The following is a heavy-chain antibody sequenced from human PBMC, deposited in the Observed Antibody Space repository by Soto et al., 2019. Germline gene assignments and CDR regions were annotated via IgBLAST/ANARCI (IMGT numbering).Heavy chain of an antibody. Sequence: ASVKVSCKASGYTFSSYDINWVRQATGQGLEWMGWMNPNSGNTGYAQKFQGRVTMTRNTSISTAYMELTSLRYADTAVYYCTRGPGRRQLLWSWFDPWGQGILVTVSS. CDR3: TRGPGRRQLLWSWFDP. CDR2: MNPNSGNT. D-gene: IGHD3-22*01. CDR1: GYTFSSYD. J-gene: IGHJ5*02. V-gene: IGHV1-8*01.